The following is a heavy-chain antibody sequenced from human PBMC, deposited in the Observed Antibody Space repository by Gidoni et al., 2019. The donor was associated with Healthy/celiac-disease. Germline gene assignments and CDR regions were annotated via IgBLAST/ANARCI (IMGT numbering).Heavy chain of an antibody. J-gene: IGHJ3*02. D-gene: IGHD5-12*01. V-gene: IGHV4-59*01. CDR2: IYYSGST. CDR1: GASISSYY. Sequence: QVQLQESGPGLMKPSETLSLTCTVSGASISSYYWSWIRQPPGKGLEWLGYIYYSGSTNYNPSLKSRVIISVDTSKNQCSLKLSSVTAADTAVYYCARVGEMATMDAFDIWGQGTMVTVSS. CDR3: ARVGEMATMDAFDI.